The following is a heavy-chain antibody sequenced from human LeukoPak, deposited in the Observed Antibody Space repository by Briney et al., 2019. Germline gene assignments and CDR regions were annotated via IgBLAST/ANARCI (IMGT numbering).Heavy chain of an antibody. CDR1: GFTFSRYE. D-gene: IGHD3-10*01. J-gene: IGHJ5*01. CDR3: ARPMVPGGNCFDF. V-gene: IGHV3-30*03. Sequence: PGGSLRLSCVASGFTFSRYEMHWVRQAPGEGLEWVSVVSYDGSIKYCADSVKGRFTISRDTSKNTLYLQMDSLRGEDTAVYYCARPMVPGGNCFDFWGHGTLVTVPS. CDR2: VSYDGSIK.